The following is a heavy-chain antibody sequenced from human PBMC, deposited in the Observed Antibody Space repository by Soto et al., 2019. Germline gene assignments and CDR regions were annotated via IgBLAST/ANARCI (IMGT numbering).Heavy chain of an antibody. D-gene: IGHD3-22*01. CDR1: GFTFSLYS. V-gene: IGHV3-21*04. Sequence: EVQLVESGGGLVNPGGSLRLSCAASGFTFSLYSMIWVRQAPGKGLEWVASITSSSSYIYYEDSLKGRFTISRNNAKNSLFLQLDSLRAEDTAVYFCERDRSSDSRTDYWGQGTLVTVSS. J-gene: IGHJ4*02. CDR3: ERDRSSDSRTDY. CDR2: ITSSSSYI.